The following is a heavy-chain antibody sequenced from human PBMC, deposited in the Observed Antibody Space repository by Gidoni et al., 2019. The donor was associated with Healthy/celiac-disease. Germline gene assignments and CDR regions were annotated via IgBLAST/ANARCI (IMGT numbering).Heavy chain of an antibody. J-gene: IGHJ4*02. Sequence: EVQLLESGGGLVQPGGSLRLSCAASGFTFSSYAMSWVRQAPGKGLEWVSAISGSGVSTYYADSVKGRFTISRDNSKNTLYLQMNSLRAEDTAVYYCAKDLEGGYYGSGRYEDYWGQGTLVTVSS. V-gene: IGHV3-23*01. CDR2: ISGSGVST. CDR3: AKDLEGGYYGSGRYEDY. D-gene: IGHD3-10*01. CDR1: GFTFSSYA.